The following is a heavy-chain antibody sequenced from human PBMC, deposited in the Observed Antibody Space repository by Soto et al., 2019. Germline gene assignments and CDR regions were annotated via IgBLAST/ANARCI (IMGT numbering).Heavy chain of an antibody. D-gene: IGHD2-15*01. CDR1: GYTFTRYT. CDR3: ARGIATGQLDP. CDR2: INPDNGNT. Sequence: ASVKVSCKASGYTFTRYTMNWVRQAPGQRLEWMGWINPDNGNTKSSQKFQDRVIVTRDTSASTAYMDLSSLRSEDTAVYYCARGIATGQLDPWGQGTLVTVSS. J-gene: IGHJ5*02. V-gene: IGHV1-3*01.